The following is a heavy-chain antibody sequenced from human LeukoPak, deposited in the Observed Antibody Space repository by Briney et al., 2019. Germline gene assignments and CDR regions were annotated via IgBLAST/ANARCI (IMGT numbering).Heavy chain of an antibody. CDR1: GGSISSSSYY. CDR2: IYYSGST. J-gene: IGHJ4*02. Sequence: ASETLSLTCTVSGGSISSSSYYWGWIRQPPGKGLEWIGSIYYSGSTYHNPSLKSRVTISVDTSKNQFSLKLSSVTAADTAVYYCARDSGSRALWWGQGTLVTVSS. CDR3: ARDSGSRALW. D-gene: IGHD1-26*01. V-gene: IGHV4-39*07.